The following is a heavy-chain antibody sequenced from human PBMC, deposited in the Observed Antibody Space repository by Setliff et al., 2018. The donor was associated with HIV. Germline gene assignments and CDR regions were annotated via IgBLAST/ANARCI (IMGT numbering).Heavy chain of an antibody. V-gene: IGHV5-51*01. CDR1: GYSFTSYW. CDR2: IFPGDSKM. J-gene: IGHJ4*02. D-gene: IGHD2-21*02. CDR3: ARGIAALTASFDY. Sequence: GESLKISCKGSGYSFTSYWIAWVRQKPGKGLEWMGIIFPGDSKMHYSPSFQGRVTLSADTSISTAYLQWSSLQTSDSGMYYCARGIAALTASFDYWGQGSLVTVSS.